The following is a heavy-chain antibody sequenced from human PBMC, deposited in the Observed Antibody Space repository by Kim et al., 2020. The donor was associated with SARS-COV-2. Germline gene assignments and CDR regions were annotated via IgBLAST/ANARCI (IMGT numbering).Heavy chain of an antibody. J-gene: IGHJ6*02. Sequence: SETLSLTCTVSGGSISSYYWSWIRQPPGKGLEWIGYIYYSGSTNYNPSLKSRVTISVDTSKNQFSLKLSSVTAADTAVYYCARDISEGMDVWGQGTTVTVSS. V-gene: IGHV4-59*01. CDR3: ARDISEGMDV. CDR1: GGSISSYY. CDR2: IYYSGST. D-gene: IGHD3-9*01.